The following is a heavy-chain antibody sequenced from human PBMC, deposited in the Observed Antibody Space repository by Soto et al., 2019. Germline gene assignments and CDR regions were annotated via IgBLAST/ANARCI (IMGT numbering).Heavy chain of an antibody. CDR1: GYTFTKYW. D-gene: IGHD3-9*01. V-gene: IGHV5-51*01. CDR2: IYPDDSDN. Sequence: GESLKISCQASGYTFTKYWVGWVRQMHGKGLEWMGNIYPDDSDNRYSPSFQGHVTISADKSISTAYLQWSSLKASDSATYYCARRDMLTGYVYFDYWGQGTQVTVSS. J-gene: IGHJ4*02. CDR3: ARRDMLTGYVYFDY.